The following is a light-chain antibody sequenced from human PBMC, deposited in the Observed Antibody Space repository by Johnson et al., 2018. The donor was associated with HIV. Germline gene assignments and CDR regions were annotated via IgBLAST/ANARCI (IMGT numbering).Light chain of an antibody. J-gene: IGLJ1*01. V-gene: IGLV1-51*02. CDR1: SSNIGNNY. CDR2: ENT. Sequence: VLPQPPSVSAAPGQKVTISCSGSSSNIGNNYVSWYQQLPGTAPKLLIYENTKRPSGIPDRFSGSKSGTSATLGITGLQTGDEADYYCGTWDSSLSAGGVFGTGTKVTVL. CDR3: GTWDSSLSAGGV.